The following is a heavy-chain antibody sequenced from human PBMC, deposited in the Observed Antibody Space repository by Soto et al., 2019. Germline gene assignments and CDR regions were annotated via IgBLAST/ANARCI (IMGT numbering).Heavy chain of an antibody. CDR1: GGTFSSYA. CDR3: ARDLVALNWNYAFDY. J-gene: IGHJ4*02. Sequence: SVKVSCKASGGTFSSYAISWVRQAPGQGLEWMGGIIPIFGTANYAQKFQGRVTITADESTGTAYMELSSLRSEDTAVYYCARDLVALNWNYAFDYWGQGTLVTVSS. V-gene: IGHV1-69*13. D-gene: IGHD1-7*01. CDR2: IIPIFGTA.